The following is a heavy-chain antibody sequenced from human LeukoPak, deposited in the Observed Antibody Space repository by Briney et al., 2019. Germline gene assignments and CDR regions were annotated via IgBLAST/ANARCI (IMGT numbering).Heavy chain of an antibody. CDR3: ARVSVRWLHGRGAFDI. Sequence: SVKVSCKASGGTFSSYAISWVRQAPGQGLEWMGGIIPIFGTANYAQKFQGRVTITADESTSTAYMELSSLRSEDTAVYYRARVSVRWLHGRGAFDIWGQGTMVTVSS. D-gene: IGHD5-12*01. V-gene: IGHV1-69*13. CDR1: GGTFSSYA. J-gene: IGHJ3*02. CDR2: IIPIFGTA.